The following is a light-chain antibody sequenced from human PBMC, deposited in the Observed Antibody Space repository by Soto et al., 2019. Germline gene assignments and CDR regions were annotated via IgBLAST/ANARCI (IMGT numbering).Light chain of an antibody. CDR3: QQYNSYRT. J-gene: IGKJ1*01. V-gene: IGKV1-5*01. Sequence: DIHMTQSPSTLSASVGERATINCRASQSVNNWLAWYQQKPGKAPKLLIYGASNLQSGVPSRFSGSGSGTEFPLTISSLQPDDFATYYCQQYNSYRTFGQGTKVDIK. CDR1: QSVNNW. CDR2: GAS.